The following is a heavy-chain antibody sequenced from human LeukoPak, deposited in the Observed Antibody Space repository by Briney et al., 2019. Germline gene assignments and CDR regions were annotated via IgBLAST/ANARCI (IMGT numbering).Heavy chain of an antibody. CDR2: ISGDGGST. Sequence: GGSLRLSCAASGFTFDDYAMHWVRQAPGKGLEWVSLISGDGGSTYYADSVKGRSTISRDNSKNSLYLQMNSLRTEDTALYYCAKSEYYYDNSGYYSGYFDYWGQGTLVTVSS. V-gene: IGHV3-43*02. CDR3: AKSEYYYDNSGYYSGYFDY. D-gene: IGHD3-22*01. J-gene: IGHJ4*02. CDR1: GFTFDDYA.